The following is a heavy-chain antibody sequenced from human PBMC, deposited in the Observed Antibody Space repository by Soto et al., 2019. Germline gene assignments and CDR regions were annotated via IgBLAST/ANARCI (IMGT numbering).Heavy chain of an antibody. V-gene: IGHV3-23*01. J-gene: IGHJ3*01. Sequence: EVQLLESGRGLVQPGGSLRLSCEASGFTFSIYVMTWVRQAPGKGLEWVSAVSGSAGTTYYADPVKGRFSISRDNSKNTLYLQMNSLTADDTAVYYCARVQGTARNAFDVWGHGTMVTVSS. D-gene: IGHD6-6*01. CDR2: VSGSAGTT. CDR1: GFTFSIYV. CDR3: ARVQGTARNAFDV.